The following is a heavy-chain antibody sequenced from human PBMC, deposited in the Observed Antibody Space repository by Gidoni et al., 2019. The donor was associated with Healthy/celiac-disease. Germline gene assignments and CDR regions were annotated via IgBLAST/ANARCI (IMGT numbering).Heavy chain of an antibody. D-gene: IGHD6-25*01. CDR2: ISGSGGST. J-gene: IGHJ3*02. CDR3: AKVRPAHRLRPHAFDI. CDR1: GFTFSSYA. V-gene: IGHV3-23*01. Sequence: EVQLLESGGGLVQPGGSLRLSCAASGFTFSSYAMGWVRQAPGKGLGWVSAISGSGGSTYYADSVKGRFTISRDNSKNTLYLQMNSLRAEDTAVYYCAKVRPAHRLRPHAFDIWGQGTMVTVSS.